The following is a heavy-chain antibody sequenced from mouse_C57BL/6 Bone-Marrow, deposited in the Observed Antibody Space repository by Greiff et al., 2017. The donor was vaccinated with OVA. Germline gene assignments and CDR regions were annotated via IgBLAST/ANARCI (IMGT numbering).Heavy chain of an antibody. J-gene: IGHJ4*01. V-gene: IGHV1-55*01. D-gene: IGHD1-1*01. CDR1: GYTFTSYW. Sequence: VQLQQPGAELVKPGASVKMSCKASGYTFTSYWIPWVKQRPGQGLEWIGDIYPGSGSTNYTEKFKSKATMTVDTSSRTAYMQLSSLTAEYSAVNYCVRYYYGSLYAMDYWGQGTSVTVSS. CDR2: IYPGSGST. CDR3: VRYYYGSLYAMDY.